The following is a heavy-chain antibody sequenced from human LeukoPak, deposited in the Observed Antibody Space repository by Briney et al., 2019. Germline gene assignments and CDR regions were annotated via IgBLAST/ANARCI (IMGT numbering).Heavy chain of an antibody. CDR3: SRESTMMDED. J-gene: IGHJ4*02. CDR2: IYSGGSI. CDR1: GFSVSTNH. V-gene: IGHV3-66*01. Sequence: GGSQRLSCAASGFSVSTNHMIWVRQAPGKGPEWVSVIYSGGSIYYADSVKGRFTISRDNSKNTLYLQMNSLRVEDTAVYYCSRESTMMDEDWGQGTLVTVSS. D-gene: IGHD3-22*01.